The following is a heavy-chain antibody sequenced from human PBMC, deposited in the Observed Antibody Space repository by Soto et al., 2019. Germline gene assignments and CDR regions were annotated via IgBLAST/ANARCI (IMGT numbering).Heavy chain of an antibody. CDR2: IVVGSGNT. CDR3: AAAYGDIAAALPRFAP. CDR1: AFTVTMSA. Sequence: CKTSAFTVTMSATLWARQVHEQRLEWIGWIVVGSGNTNYAQKFQERVTITRDMSTSTAYMELSSLRSEDTAVYYCAAAYGDIAAALPRFAPWGQGTLVTVSS. D-gene: IGHD6-6*01. J-gene: IGHJ5*02. V-gene: IGHV1-58*02.